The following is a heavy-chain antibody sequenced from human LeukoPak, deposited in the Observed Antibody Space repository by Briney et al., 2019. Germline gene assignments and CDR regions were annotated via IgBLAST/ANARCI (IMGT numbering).Heavy chain of an antibody. CDR1: GGSISSGSYY. Sequence: PSGTLSLTCTVSGGSISSGSYYWSWIRQPAGKGLEWIGRIYTSGSTNYNPSLKSRVTISVDTSKNQFSLKLSSVTAADTAVYYCARDDFESFDYWGQGTLVTVSS. CDR3: ARDDFESFDY. D-gene: IGHD3-9*01. CDR2: IYTSGST. V-gene: IGHV4-61*02. J-gene: IGHJ4*02.